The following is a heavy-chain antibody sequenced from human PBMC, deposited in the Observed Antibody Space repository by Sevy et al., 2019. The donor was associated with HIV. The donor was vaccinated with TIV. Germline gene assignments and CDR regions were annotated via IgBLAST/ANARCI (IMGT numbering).Heavy chain of an antibody. CDR3: TRSPPVRSGDDSLNWFDP. J-gene: IGHJ5*02. D-gene: IGHD5-12*01. CDR1: GGSTSAYY. CDR2: IYYTGST. Sequence: SETLSLTCTVSGGSTSAYYWSWIRQPPGKALEYIGFIYYTGSTYYNPSLKNRVTISVDTSKNQFSLNLSSVTAADTAVYYCTRSPPVRSGDDSLNWFDPWGQGTVVTVSS. V-gene: IGHV4-59*01.